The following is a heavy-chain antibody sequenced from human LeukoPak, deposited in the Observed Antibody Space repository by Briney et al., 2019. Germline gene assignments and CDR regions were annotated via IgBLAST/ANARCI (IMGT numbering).Heavy chain of an antibody. D-gene: IGHD1-26*01. V-gene: IGHV4-59*01. J-gene: IGHJ4*02. CDR1: GGSISSYY. CDR2: IYYSGST. Sequence: SETLSLTCTVSGGSISSYYWSWIRQPPGKGLEWIGYIYYSGSTNYNPSLKSRVTISVDRSKNQFSLKLSSVTAADTAVYYCARRGGSYGDFDYRGQGTLVTVSS. CDR3: ARRGGSYGDFDY.